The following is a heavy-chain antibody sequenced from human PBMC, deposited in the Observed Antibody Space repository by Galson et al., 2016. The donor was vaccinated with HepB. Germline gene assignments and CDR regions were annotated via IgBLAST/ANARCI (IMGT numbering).Heavy chain of an antibody. D-gene: IGHD2-2*01. J-gene: IGHJ4*02. V-gene: IGHV3-33*01. CDR2: IWYDGSKK. CDR3: ARGTETSWYGQFGY. Sequence: SLRLSCAASGITFSRHVMHWVRQAPGKGLEWVAFIWYDGSKKYYGTSVEGRFTISRDNSKNTLYLQMNSLRVEDTAVYYCARGTETSWYGQFGYWGQGTLVTVSS. CDR1: GITFSRHV.